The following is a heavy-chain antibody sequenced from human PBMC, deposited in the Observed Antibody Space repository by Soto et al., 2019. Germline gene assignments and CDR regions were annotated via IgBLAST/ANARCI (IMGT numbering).Heavy chain of an antibody. CDR3: ARSKGDGYNYVGY. J-gene: IGHJ4*02. Sequence: SETLSLTCAVSGVSISSGGYSWSWIRQPPGKGLEWIGYIYHSGSTYYNPSLKSRVTISVDTSKNQFSLKLSSVTAADTAVYYCARSKGDGYNYVGYWGQGTLVTVSS. CDR2: IYHSGST. V-gene: IGHV4-30-2*02. CDR1: GVSISSGGYS. D-gene: IGHD5-12*01.